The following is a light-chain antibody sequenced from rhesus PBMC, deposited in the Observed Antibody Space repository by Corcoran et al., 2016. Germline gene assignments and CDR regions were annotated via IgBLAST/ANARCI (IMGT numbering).Light chain of an antibody. V-gene: IGKV1-22*01. J-gene: IGKJ3*01. CDR2: NAS. CDR1: QGISSW. Sequence: DIQMTQSPSSLSASVGDTVTITCRASQGISSWVAWYQQKPGKAPKLLIYNASSLQSGGPSRVSGSGSGTDFTLTISSLQSEDFATYYCQQYSSRPLTFGPGTKLVIK. CDR3: QQYSSRPLT.